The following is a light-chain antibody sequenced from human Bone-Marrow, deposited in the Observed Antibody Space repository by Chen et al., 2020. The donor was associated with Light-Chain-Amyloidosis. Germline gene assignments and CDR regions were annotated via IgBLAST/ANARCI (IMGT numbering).Light chain of an antibody. Sequence: SYELTQPPSVSVSPGQTARITCSGDDLPTKYAYWYQQKPGQAPVLVIHRDTERPSGISERFSGSSSGTPATLTISGVQAEYEADYHCQSADSSGTNEVIFGGGTKLTV. CDR3: QSADSSGTNEVI. CDR2: RDT. V-gene: IGLV3-25*03. J-gene: IGLJ2*01. CDR1: DLPTKY.